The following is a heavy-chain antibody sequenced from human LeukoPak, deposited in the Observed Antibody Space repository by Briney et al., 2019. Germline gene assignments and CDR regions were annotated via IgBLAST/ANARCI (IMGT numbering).Heavy chain of an antibody. J-gene: IGHJ4*02. CDR3: ARGRLWYFDY. CDR2: IYDSEST. D-gene: IGHD5-18*01. V-gene: IGHV4-61*01. Sequence: ASETLSLTCTVSGGSITSGSYYWSWIRQPPGEALEWIGYIYDSESTNYNPSLKSPVTMSVDTSKNQFSPKLSSVTAADTAIYYCARGRLWYFDYWGQGTLVTVSS. CDR1: GGSITSGSYY.